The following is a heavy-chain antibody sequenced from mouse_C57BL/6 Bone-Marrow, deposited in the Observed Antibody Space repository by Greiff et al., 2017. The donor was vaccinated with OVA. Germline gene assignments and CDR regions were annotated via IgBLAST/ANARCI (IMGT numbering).Heavy chain of an antibody. V-gene: IGHV1-62-2*01. Sequence: VKLQESGAELVKPGASVKLSCKASGYTFTEYTIHWVKQRSGQGLEWIGWFYPGSGSIKYNEKFKDKATLTADKSSSTVYMELSRLTSEDSAVYFCARHEEGGYYKGYYFDYWGQGTTLTVSS. D-gene: IGHD2-12*01. CDR1: GYTFTEYT. CDR3: ARHEEGGYYKGYYFDY. CDR2: FYPGSGSI. J-gene: IGHJ2*01.